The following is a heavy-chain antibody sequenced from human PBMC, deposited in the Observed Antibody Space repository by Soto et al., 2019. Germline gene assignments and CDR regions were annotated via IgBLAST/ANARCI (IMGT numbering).Heavy chain of an antibody. CDR1: GGSISSGDYY. J-gene: IGHJ5*02. V-gene: IGHV4-30-4*01. CDR2: IYYSGST. D-gene: IGHD6-13*01. Sequence: SETLSLTCTVSGGSISSGDYYWSWIRQPPGKGLEWIGYIYYSGSTYYNPSLKSRVTISVDTSKNQFSLKLSSVTAADTAVYYCARAAAGNNWFDPWGQGTLVTVSS. CDR3: ARAAAGNNWFDP.